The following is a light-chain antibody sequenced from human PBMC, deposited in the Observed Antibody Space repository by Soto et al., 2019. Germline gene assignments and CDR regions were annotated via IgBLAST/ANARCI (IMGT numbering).Light chain of an antibody. Sequence: EIALSQSPATLSLSPGERATISGMASQIVSSNYLAWYQQKPGQAPRLLISNASRRATGIPDRFSGSGSATDFTLTIAGLEPEDFAMYYCQQYGSSLPWTFGQGTKVDI. CDR2: NAS. CDR1: QIVSSNY. CDR3: QQYGSSLPWT. J-gene: IGKJ1*01. V-gene: IGKV3-20*01.